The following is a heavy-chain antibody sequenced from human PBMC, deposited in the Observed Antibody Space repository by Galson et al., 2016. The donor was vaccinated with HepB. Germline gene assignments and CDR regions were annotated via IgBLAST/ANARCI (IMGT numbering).Heavy chain of an antibody. J-gene: IGHJ6*02. CDR1: RFTFSTYG. Sequence: SLRLSCAASRFTFSTYGMHWVRQAPGKGLEWVAVIWYNGSNKYCADSVKGRFTISRDNSKNTLYLQMNSLRAEDTAVYYCARDREQWLGGYYGMDVWGQGTTVTVSS. CDR2: IWYNGSNK. D-gene: IGHD6-19*01. V-gene: IGHV3-33*01. CDR3: ARDREQWLGGYYGMDV.